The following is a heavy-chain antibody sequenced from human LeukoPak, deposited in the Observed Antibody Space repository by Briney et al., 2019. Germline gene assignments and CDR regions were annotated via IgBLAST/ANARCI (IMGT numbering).Heavy chain of an antibody. CDR2: MPYDENVADNEIP. D-gene: IGHD3-3*01. V-gene: IGHV4-39*01. CDR3: ARLTLTGVGGRGWFDA. J-gene: IGHJ5*02. CDR1: GDSLSNSGWS. Sequence: PSETLSLTCIVSGDSLSNSGWSWVWIRQPPGKGLEWIGKMPYDENVADNEIPSYNPSLKSRVSISADTSKNQLSLKVNSVTAADTASYYCARLTLTGVGGRGWFDAWGQGTLVIVSS.